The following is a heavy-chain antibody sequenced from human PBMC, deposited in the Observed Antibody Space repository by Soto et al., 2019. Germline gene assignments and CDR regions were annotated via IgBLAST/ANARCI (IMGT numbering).Heavy chain of an antibody. J-gene: IGHJ6*02. CDR1: GFTFSSYA. V-gene: IGHV3-23*01. D-gene: IGHD3-22*01. CDR2: ISGSGGST. Sequence: GGSLRLSCAASGFTFSSYAMNWVRQAPGKGLEWVSAISGSGGSTYYADSVKGRFTISRDNSKNTLYLQMNSLRAEDTAVYYCAKDHYYDSTYYYYGMDVWGQGTTVTVSS. CDR3: AKDHYYDSTYYYYGMDV.